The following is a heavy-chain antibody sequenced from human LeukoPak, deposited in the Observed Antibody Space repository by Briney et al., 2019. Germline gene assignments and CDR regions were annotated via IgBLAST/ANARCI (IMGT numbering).Heavy chain of an antibody. V-gene: IGHV3-74*01. Sequence: GGSLRLSCAASGFTFSSYWMHWVRQAPGKGLVWVSRINSDGSSRSYADSVKGRFTISRDNAKNTLYLQMNSLRAEDTAVYYCAHYDSSSYHAFDIWGQGTMVTVSS. D-gene: IGHD3-22*01. CDR3: AHYDSSSYHAFDI. CDR1: GFTFSSYW. CDR2: INSDGSSR. J-gene: IGHJ3*02.